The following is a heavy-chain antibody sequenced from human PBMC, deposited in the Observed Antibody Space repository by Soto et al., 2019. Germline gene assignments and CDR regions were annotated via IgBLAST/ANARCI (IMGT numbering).Heavy chain of an antibody. CDR3: GKVSTYYYDSTFDY. V-gene: IGHV3-30*18. CDR2: ISYDGNYK. Sequence: HVQLVESGGGVVQPGRSLRLSCAASGFTFSSYGLHWVRQAPGKGLEWVAIISYDGNYKHHADSVKGRFTISRDNCKNTLYLQMNSLRAEDTAVYYCGKVSTYYYDSTFDYWGQGTLVTVSS. D-gene: IGHD3-22*01. CDR1: GFTFSSYG. J-gene: IGHJ4*02.